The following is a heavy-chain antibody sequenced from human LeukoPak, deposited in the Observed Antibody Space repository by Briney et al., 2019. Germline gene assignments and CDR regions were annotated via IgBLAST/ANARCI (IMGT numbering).Heavy chain of an antibody. CDR2: ISYDGSNK. CDR3: AREDTAMVIDY. Sequence: GGSLRLSCAASGFTFSSYAMHWVRRAPGKGLEWVAVISYDGSNKYYADSVKGRFTISRDNSKNTLYLQMNSLRAEDTAVYYCAREDTAMVIDYWGQGTLVTVSS. CDR1: GFTFSSYA. D-gene: IGHD5-18*01. V-gene: IGHV3-30*04. J-gene: IGHJ4*02.